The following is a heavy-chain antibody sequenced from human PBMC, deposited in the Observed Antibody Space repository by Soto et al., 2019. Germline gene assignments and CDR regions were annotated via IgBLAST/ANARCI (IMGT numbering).Heavy chain of an antibody. CDR3: ARLSSRMINAFDI. J-gene: IGHJ3*02. CDR2: IYYSGST. CDR1: GVSISSGDYY. V-gene: IGHV4-30-4*01. Sequence: PSETLPLTCTVSGVSISSGDYYWSWIRQPPGKGLEWIGYIYYSGSTYYNPSLKSRVTISVDTSKNQFSLKLSSVTAADTAVYYCARLSSRMINAFDIWGQGTMVTVSS. D-gene: IGHD3-16*01.